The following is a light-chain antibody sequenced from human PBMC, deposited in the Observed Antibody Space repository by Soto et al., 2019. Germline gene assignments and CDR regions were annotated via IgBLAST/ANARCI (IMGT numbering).Light chain of an antibody. Sequence: QSALTQPASVSGSPGQSITISCTGTSSDIAAYNYVFWYQQYPGKAPKLIIYAVSNRPSRVSNPFSGSKSGSTASLTNSGLQPEDEAEYYCSSYTNTSNVVFGGGTQLTVL. CDR1: SSDIAAYNY. J-gene: IGLJ2*01. CDR3: SSYTNTSNVV. V-gene: IGLV2-14*01. CDR2: AVS.